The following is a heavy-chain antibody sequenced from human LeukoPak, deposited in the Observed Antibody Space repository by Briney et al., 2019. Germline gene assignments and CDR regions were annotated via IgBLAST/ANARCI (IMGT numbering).Heavy chain of an antibody. V-gene: IGHV3-30*04. Sequence: GGSLRLSCAASGFTFSSYVMHWVRQAPGKGLEWVAVASYDGSNKNADSVKGRFTISRDNSRNTLYLQMNSLRIEDTAVYYCATQGRGRSGYYFDYWGQGTLVTVSS. D-gene: IGHD3-22*01. CDR2: ASYDGSN. CDR1: GFTFSSYV. CDR3: ATQGRGRSGYYFDY. J-gene: IGHJ4*02.